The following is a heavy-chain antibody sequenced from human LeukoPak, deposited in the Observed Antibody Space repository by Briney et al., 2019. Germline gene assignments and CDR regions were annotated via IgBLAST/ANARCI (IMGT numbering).Heavy chain of an antibody. CDR3: ARDLGVRSGYYYGMDV. CDR2: ISYDGSNK. V-gene: IGHV3-30*04. Sequence: PGGSLRLSCAASGFTFSSYAMHWVRQAPGKGLEWVAVISYDGSNKYYADSVKGRFTISRDNSKNTLYLQMNSLRAEDTAVYYCARDLGVRSGYYYGMDVWGQGTTATVSS. CDR1: GFTFSSYA. D-gene: IGHD3-10*01. J-gene: IGHJ6*02.